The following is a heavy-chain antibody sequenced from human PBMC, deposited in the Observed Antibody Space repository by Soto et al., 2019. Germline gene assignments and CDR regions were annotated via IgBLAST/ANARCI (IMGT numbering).Heavy chain of an antibody. J-gene: IGHJ4*02. CDR2: THYSGSA. CDR3: ARSSGAYYFPPFDF. D-gene: IGHD3-22*01. V-gene: IGHV4-59*01. CDR1: GVFISSDY. Sequence: PSETLSLTCTVSGVFISSDYWSWIRQPPGKGLEWIGYTHYSGSANYNSSLTSRVTISIVASKNQFSLKLSSVTAADTAVYYSARSSGAYYFPPFDFWGQGTLVTVSS.